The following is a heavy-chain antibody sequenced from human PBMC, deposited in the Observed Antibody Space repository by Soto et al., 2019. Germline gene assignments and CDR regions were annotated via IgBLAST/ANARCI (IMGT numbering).Heavy chain of an antibody. J-gene: IGHJ3*02. V-gene: IGHV3-23*01. CDR1: GFTFSSYA. CDR2: ISGSGGST. Sequence: AGGSLRLSCAASGFTFSSYAMSWVRQAPGKGLEWASAISGSGGSTYYADSVKGRFTISRDNSKNTLYLQMNSLRAEDTAVYYCAKDRGPIVVVQNDAFDIWGQGTMVTVSS. CDR3: AKDRGPIVVVQNDAFDI. D-gene: IGHD2-2*01.